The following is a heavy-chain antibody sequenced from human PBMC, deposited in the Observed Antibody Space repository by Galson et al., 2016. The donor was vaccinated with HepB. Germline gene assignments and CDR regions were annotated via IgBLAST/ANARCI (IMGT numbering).Heavy chain of an antibody. D-gene: IGHD3-9*01. CDR1: GFTFSSYG. CDR3: ARDGYDTFTGYYPGYYFDY. Sequence: SLRLSCAASGFTFSSYGMHWVRQAPGKGLEWVAVIWYDGSNKYYADSVKGRFTISRDNSKNTLYLQMNSLRAEDTAVYYCARDGYDTFTGYYPGYYFDYWGQGTLVTVSS. J-gene: IGHJ4*02. CDR2: IWYDGSNK. V-gene: IGHV3-33*01.